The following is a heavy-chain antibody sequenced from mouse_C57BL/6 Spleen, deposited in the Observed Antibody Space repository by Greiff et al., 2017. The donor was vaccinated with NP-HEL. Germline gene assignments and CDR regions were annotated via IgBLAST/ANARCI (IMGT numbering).Heavy chain of an antibody. D-gene: IGHD2-4*01. Sequence: EVQRVESEGGLVQPGSSMKLSCTASGFTFSDYYMAWVRQVPEKGLEWVANINYDGSSTYYLDSLKSRFIISRDNAKNILYLQMSSLKSEDTATYYCARDRYDYEGENDFDYWGQGTTLTVSS. V-gene: IGHV5-16*01. CDR2: INYDGSST. CDR1: GFTFSDYY. J-gene: IGHJ2*01. CDR3: ARDRYDYEGENDFDY.